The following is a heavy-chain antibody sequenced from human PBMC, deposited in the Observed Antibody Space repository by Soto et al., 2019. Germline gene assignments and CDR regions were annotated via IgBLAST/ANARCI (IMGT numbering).Heavy chain of an antibody. CDR2: ISGSGTNT. V-gene: IGHV3-23*01. CDR1: GFTFSDYA. CDR3: ARYANPETGTTWGGDLDS. Sequence: DVQLLESGGGFQQPGGSLRLSCAVSGFTFSDYAMSWVRQAPGKGLEWVSSISGSGTNTYYADSVKGRFTISKDNSEEPLSLQKNGLRAEEPAVYYCARYANPETGTTWGGDLDSWGRGTLVTVS. D-gene: IGHD1-1*01. J-gene: IGHJ4*02.